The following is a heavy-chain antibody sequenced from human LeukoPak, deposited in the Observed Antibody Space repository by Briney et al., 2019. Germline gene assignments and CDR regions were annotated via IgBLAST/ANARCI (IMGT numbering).Heavy chain of an antibody. Sequence: PGGSLRLSCAASGFTFSSYGMHWVRQAPGKGLEWVAFIRYDGSNKYYADSVKGRFTISRDNSKNTLYLQMNSLRAEDTAVYYCAKISGSTVAWYYMDVWGKGTTVTVSS. D-gene: IGHD2-15*01. V-gene: IGHV3-30*02. CDR1: GFTFSSYG. J-gene: IGHJ6*03. CDR3: AKISGSTVAWYYMDV. CDR2: IRYDGSNK.